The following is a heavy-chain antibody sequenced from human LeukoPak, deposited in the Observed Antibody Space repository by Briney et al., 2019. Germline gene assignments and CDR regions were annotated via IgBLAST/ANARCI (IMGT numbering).Heavy chain of an antibody. J-gene: IGHJ6*02. CDR2: INPNSGGT. D-gene: IGHD2-2*01. Sequence: ASVKVSCKASGYTFTGYYMHWVRQAPGQGLEWMGWINPNSGGTNYAQKFQGRVTMTRDTSISAAYMELSRLRSDDTAVYYCARDAVGVVVPAAIGYYYYGMDVWGQGTTVTVSS. CDR3: ARDAVGVVVPAAIGYYYYGMDV. V-gene: IGHV1-2*02. CDR1: GYTFTGYY.